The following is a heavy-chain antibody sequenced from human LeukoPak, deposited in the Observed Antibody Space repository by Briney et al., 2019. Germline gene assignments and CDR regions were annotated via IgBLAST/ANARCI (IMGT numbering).Heavy chain of an antibody. CDR1: GGSLSSYY. CDR3: ARDLGGVGGFDY. CDR2: IYYSGST. Sequence: LETLSLTCTVSGGSLSSYYWSWIRQPPGKGLEWLGYIYYSGSTNYNPSLKSRVTTSVDTSKNQFSLKLSSVTAADTAVYYCARDLGGVGGFDYWGQGTLVTVSS. V-gene: IGHV4-59*01. J-gene: IGHJ4*02. D-gene: IGHD3-10*01.